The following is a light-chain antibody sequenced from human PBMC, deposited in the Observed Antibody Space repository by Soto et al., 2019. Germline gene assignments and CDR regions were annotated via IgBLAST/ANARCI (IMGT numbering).Light chain of an antibody. J-gene: IGLJ3*02. CDR1: SGHSSYA. Sequence: QSVLTQSPSASASLGASVKLTCTLSSGHSSYAIAWHQQQPEKGPRYLMKLNSDGSHSKGDGIPDRFSGSSSGAVRYLTISSLQSEDEADYYCQTWGTGFWVFGGGTKVTVL. CDR2: LNSDGSH. CDR3: QTWGTGFWV. V-gene: IGLV4-69*01.